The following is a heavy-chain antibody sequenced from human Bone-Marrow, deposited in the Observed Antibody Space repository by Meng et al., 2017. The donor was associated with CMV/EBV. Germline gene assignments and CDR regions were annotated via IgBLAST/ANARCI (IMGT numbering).Heavy chain of an antibody. V-gene: IGHV2-5*01. D-gene: IGHD3-22*01. Sequence: LSTSGVGVGWIRQPPGKALEWLALIYWNDDKRYSPSLKSRLTITKDTSKNQVFLTMTNMDPVDTATYYCARIQYYYDSSGAYYWYFDLWGRGTLVTVSS. CDR1: LSTSGVG. J-gene: IGHJ2*01. CDR3: ARIQYYYDSSGAYYWYFDL. CDR2: IYWNDDK.